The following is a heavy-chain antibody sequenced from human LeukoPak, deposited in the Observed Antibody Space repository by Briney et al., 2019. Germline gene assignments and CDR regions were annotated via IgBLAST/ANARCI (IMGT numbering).Heavy chain of an antibody. CDR3: ARELSGYGQFDY. J-gene: IGHJ4*02. Sequence: SETLSLTCTVSGGSISSSSYYWGWIRQPPGKGLEWIGSIYYSGSTYYNPSLKSRVTISVDTSKNQFSLKLSSVTAADTAVYYCARELSGYGQFDYWGQGTLVTVSS. CDR1: GGSISSSSYY. CDR2: IYYSGST. V-gene: IGHV4-39*07. D-gene: IGHD5-12*01.